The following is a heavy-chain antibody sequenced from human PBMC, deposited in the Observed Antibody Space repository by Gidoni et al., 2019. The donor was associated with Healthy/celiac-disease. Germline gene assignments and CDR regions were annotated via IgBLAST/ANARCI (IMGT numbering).Heavy chain of an antibody. J-gene: IGHJ4*02. D-gene: IGHD2-15*01. V-gene: IGHV3-66*01. Sequence: VTISRDNSKNTLYLQMNSLRAEDTAVYYCARGSGGNFDYWGQGTLVTVSS. CDR3: ARGSGGNFDY.